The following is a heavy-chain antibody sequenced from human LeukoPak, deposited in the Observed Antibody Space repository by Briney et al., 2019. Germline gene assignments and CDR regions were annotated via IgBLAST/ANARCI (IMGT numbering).Heavy chain of an antibody. CDR1: GFTFSSYS. D-gene: IGHD4-17*01. J-gene: IGHJ5*02. Sequence: KAGGSLRLSCAASGFTFSSYSMNWVRQAPGKGLEWVSSISSSSSYIYYADSVKGRFTISRDNAKNSLYLQMNSLRAEDTAVYYCARGPLMTTVTISWFDPWGQGTLVTVSS. V-gene: IGHV3-21*01. CDR3: ARGPLMTTVTISWFDP. CDR2: ISSSSSYI.